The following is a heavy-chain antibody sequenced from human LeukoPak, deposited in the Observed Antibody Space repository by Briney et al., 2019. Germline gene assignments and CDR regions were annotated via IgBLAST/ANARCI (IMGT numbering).Heavy chain of an antibody. J-gene: IGHJ3*02. CDR3: AKDYIYGGWGNAFDI. CDR2: IRFDGSSK. V-gene: IGHV3-30*02. Sequence: GGSLRLSCAASGFTFSNSGMHWVRQAPGKGLEWVAFIRFDGSSKFYTDSVKGRFTISRDNSKNTLNLQMNSLRAEDTAVYYCAKDYIYGGWGNAFDIWGQGTKVTVSS. D-gene: IGHD5-18*01. CDR1: GFTFSNSG.